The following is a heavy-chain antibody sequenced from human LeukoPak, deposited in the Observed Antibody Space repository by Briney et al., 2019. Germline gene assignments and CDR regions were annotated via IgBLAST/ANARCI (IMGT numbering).Heavy chain of an antibody. J-gene: IGHJ3*02. CDR3: AKLSGIAAAGSPFDI. CDR1: GFTFSSYG. V-gene: IGHV3-30*18. CDR2: ISYDGSNK. Sequence: GRSLRLSCAASGFTFSSYGMHWVRQAPGTGPEWVAVISYDGSNKYYADSVKGRFTISRDNSKNTLYLQMNSLRAEDTAVYYCAKLSGIAAAGSPFDIWGQGTLVTVSS. D-gene: IGHD6-13*01.